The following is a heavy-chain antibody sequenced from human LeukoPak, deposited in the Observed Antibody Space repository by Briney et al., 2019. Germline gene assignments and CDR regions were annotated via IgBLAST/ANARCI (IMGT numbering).Heavy chain of an antibody. V-gene: IGHV3-21*01. CDR1: GFTFSSYS. J-gene: IGHJ1*01. Sequence: GGSLRLSCAVSGFTFSSYSMNWVRQAPGKGLEWVSSISSSSSYIYYADSVKGRFTISRDNAKNSLYLQMNSLRVEDTAFYYCARENRDSNGWSWGQGTLVTVSS. CDR3: ARENRDSNGWS. D-gene: IGHD6-19*01. CDR2: ISSSSSYI.